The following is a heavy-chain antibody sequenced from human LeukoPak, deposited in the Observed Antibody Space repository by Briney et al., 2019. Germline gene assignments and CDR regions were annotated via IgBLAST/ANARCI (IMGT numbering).Heavy chain of an antibody. J-gene: IGHJ4*02. V-gene: IGHV4-4*07. CDR2: LSTDGST. CDR1: GASLNTYY. Sequence: KSSETLSLTCTVSGASLNTYYWTWIRQPAGKGLEWLGHLSTDGSTTYNPSLKSRITMSVDTSKNQFSLKLNSVTAADTAVYYCARGSSANWNIFDFWGQGSLVSVSS. CDR3: ARGSSANWNIFDF. D-gene: IGHD1-1*01.